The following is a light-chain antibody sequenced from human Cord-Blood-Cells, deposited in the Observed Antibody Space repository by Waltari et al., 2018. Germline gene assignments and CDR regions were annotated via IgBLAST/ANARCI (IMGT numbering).Light chain of an antibody. CDR2: GAS. V-gene: IGKV3-15*01. CDR3: QQYNNWPWT. J-gene: IGKJ1*01. CDR1: QSVSSN. Sequence: SVSPGERATLSCRASQSVSSNLAWYQQKPGQAPRLLIYGASTRATGIPARFSGSGSGTESTLTISILQSEDFAVYYCQQYNNWPWTFGQGTKVEIK.